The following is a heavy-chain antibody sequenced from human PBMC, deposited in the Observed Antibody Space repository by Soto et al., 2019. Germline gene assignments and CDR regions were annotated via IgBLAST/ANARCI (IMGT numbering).Heavy chain of an antibody. CDR1: GFSLSTRGVG. CDR2: IYWDDDK. V-gene: IGHV2-5*02. D-gene: IGHD3-16*01. CDR3: AHKGGGDRVLDY. Sequence: QITLKESGPTLVKPTQTLTLTCTFSGFSLSTRGVGVGWIRQPPGKALEWLAIIYWDDDKRYSPSLKSRLTITKDTSKNQVVLTMTHMDPVDTATYYFAHKGGGDRVLDYWGQGTLVTVSS. J-gene: IGHJ4*02.